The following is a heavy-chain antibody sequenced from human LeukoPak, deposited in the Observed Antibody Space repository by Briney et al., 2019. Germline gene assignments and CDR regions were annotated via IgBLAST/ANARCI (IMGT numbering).Heavy chain of an antibody. J-gene: IGHJ4*02. V-gene: IGHV3-7*01. CDR3: ARDLYRIVVVPHYFDY. Sequence: GGTLRLSCAASGFSFSSYAMSWVRQAPGKGLEWVANIKKDGSEKYYVDSVKGRFTISRDNAKNSLYLQMNSLRAEDTAVYYCARDLYRIVVVPHYFDYWGQGTLVTVSS. CDR2: IKKDGSEK. D-gene: IGHD3-22*01. CDR1: GFSFSSYA.